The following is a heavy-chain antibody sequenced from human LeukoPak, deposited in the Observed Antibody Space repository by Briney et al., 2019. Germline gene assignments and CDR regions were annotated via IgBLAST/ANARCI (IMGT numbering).Heavy chain of an antibody. V-gene: IGHV4-30-4*08. CDR2: IYYSGST. CDR3: ARAGEASCSSTSCPVFDY. D-gene: IGHD2-2*01. J-gene: IGHJ4*02. CDR1: GGSISSGDYY. Sequence: SQTLSLTCTVSGGSISSGDYYWSWIRQPPGKGLEWIGYIYYSGSTYYNPSLKSRVTISVDTSKNQFPLKLSSVTAADTAVYYCARAGEASCSSTSCPVFDYWGQGTLVTVSS.